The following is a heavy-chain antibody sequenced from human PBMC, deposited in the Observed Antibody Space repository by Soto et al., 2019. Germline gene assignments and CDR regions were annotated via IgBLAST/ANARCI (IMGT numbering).Heavy chain of an antibody. D-gene: IGHD2-15*01. J-gene: IGHJ6*03. CDR2: MNPNSGNT. Sequence: QVQLVQSGAEVKKPGASVKVSCKASGYTFTSYDINWVRQATGQGLEWMGWMNPNSGNTGYEQKFQGRVTMTRNTSIITAYMELSSLRSEDTAVYYCARGRDIVVVVAATTNYYYYMDVWGKGTTVTVSS. V-gene: IGHV1-8*01. CDR3: ARGRDIVVVVAATTNYYYYMDV. CDR1: GYTFTSYD.